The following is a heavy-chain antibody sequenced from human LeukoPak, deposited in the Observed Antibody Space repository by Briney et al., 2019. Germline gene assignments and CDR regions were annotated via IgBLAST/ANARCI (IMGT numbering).Heavy chain of an antibody. D-gene: IGHD3-9*01. CDR2: IYYSGST. V-gene: IGHV4-31*03. CDR1: GGSVSSGSYY. J-gene: IGHJ6*02. CDR3: ARGYDILTGYSNYYYGMDV. Sequence: PSETLSLTCSVSGGSVSSGSYYWSWIRQHPGKGLEWIGYIYYSGSTYYNPSLKSRVTISVDTSKNQFSLKLSSVTAADTAVYYCARGYDILTGYSNYYYGMDVWGQGTTVTVSS.